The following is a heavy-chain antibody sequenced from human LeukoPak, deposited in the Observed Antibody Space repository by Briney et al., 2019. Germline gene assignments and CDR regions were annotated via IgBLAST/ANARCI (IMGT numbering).Heavy chain of an antibody. D-gene: IGHD3-3*01. J-gene: IGHJ4*02. Sequence: SVKVSCKASRGTFSSYAISWVRQAPGQGLEWMGGIIPIFGTANYAQKFQGRVTITTDESTSTAYMELSSLRSEDTAVYYCATSITIFGVVILSFDYWGQGTLVTVSS. V-gene: IGHV1-69*05. CDR2: IIPIFGTA. CDR1: RGTFSSYA. CDR3: ATSITIFGVVILSFDY.